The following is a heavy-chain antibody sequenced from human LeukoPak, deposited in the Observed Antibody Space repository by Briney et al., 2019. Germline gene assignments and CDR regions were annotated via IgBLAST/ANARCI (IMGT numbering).Heavy chain of an antibody. D-gene: IGHD3-3*01. V-gene: IGHV4-59*12. CDR3: ARGSPNDYDFWSGFDY. J-gene: IGHJ4*02. Sequence: SETLSLTCTVSGGSISSYYWSWIRQPPGKGLEWIGSIYYSGSTYYNPSLKSRVTISVDTSKNQFSPKLSSVTAADTAVYYCARGSPNDYDFWSGFDYWGQGTLVTVSS. CDR2: IYYSGST. CDR1: GGSISSYY.